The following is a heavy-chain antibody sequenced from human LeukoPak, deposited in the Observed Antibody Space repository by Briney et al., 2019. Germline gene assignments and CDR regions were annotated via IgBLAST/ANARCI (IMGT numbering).Heavy chain of an antibody. CDR1: GGTFSSYA. CDR2: INPNSGGT. CDR3: ARDGGWVWSDHMVIDY. J-gene: IGHJ4*02. V-gene: IGHV1-2*06. Sequence: ASVKVSCKASGGTFSSYAISWVRQAPGQGLEWMGRINPNSGGTNYAQKFQGRVTMTRDTSISTAYMELSRLRSDDTAVYYCARDGGWVWSDHMVIDYWGQGTLVTVSS. D-gene: IGHD3-3*01.